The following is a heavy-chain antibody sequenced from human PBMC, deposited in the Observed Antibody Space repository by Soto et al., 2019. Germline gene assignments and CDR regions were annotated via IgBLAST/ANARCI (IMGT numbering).Heavy chain of an antibody. Sequence: SETLSLTCTVSRGSINNSYWTWIRQPPGKRLEWIGYIHYTGTTNHNPSLRGRVTMSVDTSNNQFSLKLSSVTAADTAVYYRARVAKGGIFAYWGPGNMVTV. J-gene: IGHJ4*02. CDR3: ARVAKGGIFAY. D-gene: IGHD2-15*01. V-gene: IGHV4-59*01. CDR2: IHYTGTT. CDR1: RGSINNSY.